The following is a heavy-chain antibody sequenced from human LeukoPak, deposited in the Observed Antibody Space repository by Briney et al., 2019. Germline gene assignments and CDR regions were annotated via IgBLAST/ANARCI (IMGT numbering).Heavy chain of an antibody. V-gene: IGHV1-18*01. D-gene: IGHD4-17*01. J-gene: IGHJ3*02. Sequence: GASVKVPCKASGYTFTSYGISWVRQAPGQGLEWMGWISAYNGNTNYAQKLQGRVTMTTDTSTSTAYMELSSLRSEDTAVYYCARDGAHDYGDWDAFDIWGQGTMVTVSS. CDR1: GYTFTSYG. CDR3: ARDGAHDYGDWDAFDI. CDR2: ISAYNGNT.